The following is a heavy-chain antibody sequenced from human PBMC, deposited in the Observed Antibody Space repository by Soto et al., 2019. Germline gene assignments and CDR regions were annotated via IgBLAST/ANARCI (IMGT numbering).Heavy chain of an antibody. CDR1: GYTFTSYD. V-gene: IGHV1-8*01. CDR3: ARGAVRFLEWLLPQYFQH. J-gene: IGHJ1*01. CDR2: MNPNSGNT. Sequence: QVQLVQSGAEVKKPGASVKVSCKASGYTFTSYDINWVRQATGQGLEWMGWMNPNSGNTGYAQKFQGRVTMTRNTSISTAYMELSSLRSEDTAVYYCARGAVRFLEWLLPQYFQHRGQGTLVTVSS. D-gene: IGHD3-3*01.